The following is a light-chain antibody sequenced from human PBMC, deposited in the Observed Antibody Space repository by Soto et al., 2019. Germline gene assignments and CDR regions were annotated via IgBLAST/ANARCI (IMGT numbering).Light chain of an antibody. J-gene: IGLJ1*01. V-gene: IGLV2-23*03. CDR2: EGS. CDR1: SSDVGSYNL. Sequence: QSALTQPASVSGSPGQWITTSCTGTSSDVGSYNLASWYQQHPGKAPKLMIYEGSKRPSGVSNRFSGSKSGNTASLTISGLQAEGEADYYCCSYAGSSTFLYVFGTGTKVTVL. CDR3: CSYAGSSTFLYV.